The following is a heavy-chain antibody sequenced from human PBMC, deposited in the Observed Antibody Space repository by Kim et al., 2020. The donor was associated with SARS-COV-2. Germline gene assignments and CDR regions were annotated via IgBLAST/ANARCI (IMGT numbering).Heavy chain of an antibody. CDR2: GNT. V-gene: IGHV1-18*01. Sequence: GNTSYAQKLQDRVTMTTDPSTSTAYVALRSLRSDDTAVYYCARGTDGMDVWGQGTTVAVSS. J-gene: IGHJ6*02. CDR3: ARGTDGMDV.